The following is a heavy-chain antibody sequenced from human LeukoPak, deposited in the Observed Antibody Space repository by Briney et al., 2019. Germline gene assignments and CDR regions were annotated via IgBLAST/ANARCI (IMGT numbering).Heavy chain of an antibody. CDR3: ARESWKGSTTDGFDI. V-gene: IGHV3-53*01. D-gene: IGHD5/OR15-5a*01. CDR1: GFTVSSYY. Sequence: GGSLRLSCAAFGFTVSSYYMSWVRQAPGKGLEWVSVMRSAVTTSYADCVKGRFTISRDSSKNMLYLQMTSLRAEDTAMYYCARESWKGSTTDGFDIWGQGTMVTVSS. CDR2: MRSAVTT. J-gene: IGHJ3*02.